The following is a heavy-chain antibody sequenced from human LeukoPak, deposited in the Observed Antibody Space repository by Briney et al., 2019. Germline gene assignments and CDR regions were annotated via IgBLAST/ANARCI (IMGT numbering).Heavy chain of an antibody. J-gene: IGHJ3*02. CDR1: GGSISSYY. D-gene: IGHD1-7*01. V-gene: IGHV4-4*07. CDR2: IYTSGST. Sequence: SETLSLTCTVSGGSISSYYWSWIRQPAGKGLEWIGRIYTSGSTNYNPSLKGRVTMSVDTSKNQFSLKLSAVTAADPAVYYCARDNWNYFDAFDIWGQGTMVTVPS. CDR3: ARDNWNYFDAFDI.